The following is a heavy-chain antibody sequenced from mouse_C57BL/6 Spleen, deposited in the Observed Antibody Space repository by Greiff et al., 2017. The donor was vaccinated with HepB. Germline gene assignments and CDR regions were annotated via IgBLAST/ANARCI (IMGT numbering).Heavy chain of an antibody. V-gene: IGHV3-6*01. J-gene: IGHJ1*03. CDR3: ARGGLRYLWYFDV. CDR1: GYSITSGYY. Sequence: ESGPGLVKPSQSLSLTCSVTGYSITSGYYWNWIRQFPGNKLEWMGYIIYDGSNNYNPSLKNRISITRDTSKNQFFLKLNSVTTEDTATYYCARGGLRYLWYFDVWGTGTTVTVSS. D-gene: IGHD1-1*01. CDR2: IIYDGSN.